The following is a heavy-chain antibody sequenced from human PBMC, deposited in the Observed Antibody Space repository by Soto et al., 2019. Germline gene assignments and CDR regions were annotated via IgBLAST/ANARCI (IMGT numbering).Heavy chain of an antibody. V-gene: IGHV4-59*12. J-gene: IGHJ4*02. CDR1: GGSISSYY. CDR3: ASRYGACFDS. Sequence: QVQLQESGPGLVKPSETLSLTCTVSGGSISSYYWSWIRQPPGKGLEWIGYIYYSGRTNHNPSLQRRAPISVATSNSQSSLTLSSATAADTAVYSCASRYGACFDSRGQGALVTVSS. CDR2: IYYSGRT. D-gene: IGHD5-18*01.